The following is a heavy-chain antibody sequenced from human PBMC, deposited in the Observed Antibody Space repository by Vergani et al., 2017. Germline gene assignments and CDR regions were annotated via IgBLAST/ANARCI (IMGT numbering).Heavy chain of an antibody. J-gene: IGHJ4*02. Sequence: QVQLVQSGAEVKKPGSSVKVSCKASGGTFSSYAISWVRQAPGQGREWMGRIIPILGIANYAQQFQGRVTITADKSTSTAYMELSSLRSEDTAVYYCASWGPHETSNYFDYWGQGTLVTVSS. V-gene: IGHV1-69*04. CDR1: GGTFSSYA. CDR2: IIPILGIA. D-gene: IGHD3-16*01. CDR3: ASWGPHETSNYFDY.